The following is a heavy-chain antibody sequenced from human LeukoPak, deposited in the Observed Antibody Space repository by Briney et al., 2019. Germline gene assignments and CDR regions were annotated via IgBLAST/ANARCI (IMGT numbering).Heavy chain of an antibody. CDR2: IKPDGSEG. J-gene: IGHJ4*02. V-gene: IGHV3-7*04. Sequence: GGSLRLSCAASGFTFSSSWMTWVRQAPGKGLEWVATIKPDGSEGSYVDSVKGRFTISRDNAKNSLFLQMISLRAEDTAVYYCARDRAYKSFDYWGQGTLVTVSS. CDR3: ARDRAYKSFDY. CDR1: GFTFSSSW. D-gene: IGHD3-16*01.